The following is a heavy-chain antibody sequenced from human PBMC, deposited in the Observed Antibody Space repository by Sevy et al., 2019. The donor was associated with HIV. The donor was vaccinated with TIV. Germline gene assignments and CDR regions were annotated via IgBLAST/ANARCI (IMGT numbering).Heavy chain of an antibody. J-gene: IGHJ4*02. V-gene: IGHV3-15*07. Sequence: GGSLRLSCAASGVSFSNAWMNWVRQAPGKGLEWVGHIKCTIDGGPTPRYAAPVSDRFTISKDYSSDTLSVHLQMNSLRTEDTAVYYCTTDPAPCSDTSTYDSLRPDAYWGQGTLVTVSS. CDR2: IKCTIDGGPTP. D-gene: IGHD3-16*01. CDR3: TTDPAPCSDTSTYDSLRPDAY. CDR1: GVSFSNAW.